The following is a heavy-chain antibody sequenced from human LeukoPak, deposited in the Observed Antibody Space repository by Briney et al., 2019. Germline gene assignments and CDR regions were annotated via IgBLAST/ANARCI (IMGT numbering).Heavy chain of an antibody. V-gene: IGHV3-74*01. D-gene: IGHD6-19*01. J-gene: IGHJ4*02. CDR3: ARGRGTSGGWDHYFDY. CDR1: GFTFSSYW. Sequence: GGSLRLSCAASGFTFSSYWMHWVRQAPGKGLVWVSRINSDGSSTSYADSVKGRFTISRDNAKNTLYLQMNSLRAEDTAVYYCARGRGTSGGWDHYFDYWGQGTLVTVSS. CDR2: INSDGSST.